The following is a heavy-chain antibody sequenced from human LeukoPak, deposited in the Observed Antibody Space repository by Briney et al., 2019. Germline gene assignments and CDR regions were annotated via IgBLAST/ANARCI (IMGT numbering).Heavy chain of an antibody. CDR2: IWYDGSKK. CDR1: GFTFSNYG. J-gene: IGHJ6*02. V-gene: IGHV3-33*01. CDR3: ARDFGAGGLNGMDV. D-gene: IGHD3-3*01. Sequence: GGSLRLSCAASGFTFSNYGIHWVRQAPGKGLEWVAVIWYDGSKKYYADSVKGRFTISRDNSKNTLFLQMNSVRVEDTAVYYCARDFGAGGLNGMDVWGQGTTVTVSS.